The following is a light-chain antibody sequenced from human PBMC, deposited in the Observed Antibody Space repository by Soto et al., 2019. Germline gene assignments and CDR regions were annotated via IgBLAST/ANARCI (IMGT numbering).Light chain of an antibody. CDR3: QQRSKWPHR. CDR2: DAS. V-gene: IGKV3-11*01. CDR1: QSVSSSY. Sequence: LCAGERATVSSRASQSVSSSYLAWYQQKPGQAPRLLIYDASNRATGIPARFSGSESGTEFTLTMRSRQPDDFALSYCQQRSKWPHRFAQGTRLEIK. J-gene: IGKJ5*01.